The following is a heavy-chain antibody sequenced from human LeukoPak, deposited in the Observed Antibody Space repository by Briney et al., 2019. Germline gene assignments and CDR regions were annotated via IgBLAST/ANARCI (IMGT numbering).Heavy chain of an antibody. V-gene: IGHV3-23*01. CDR2: ISGSGGST. CDR3: AKDRNYYGSGTLDY. J-gene: IGHJ4*02. CDR1: GGSFSGYH. D-gene: IGHD3-10*01. Sequence: PSETLSLTCAVYGGSFSGYHWSWVRQAPGKGLEWVSAISGSGGSTYYADSVKGRFTISRDNSKNTLYLQMNSLRAEDTAVYYCAKDRNYYGSGTLDYWGQGTLVTVSS.